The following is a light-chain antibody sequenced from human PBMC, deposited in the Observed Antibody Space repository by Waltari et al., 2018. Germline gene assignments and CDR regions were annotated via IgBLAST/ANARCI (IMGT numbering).Light chain of an antibody. CDR1: QSIGTW. Sequence: IAMTQSPSTLSASVGDSVTITCRASQSIGTWVAWYQQKPGKAPKRLIFDGSTLESGVPSRFSGSASGTDFTLTINSLQPDDFASYFCQQYNSYLSSFGQGTKLEI. CDR2: DGS. V-gene: IGKV1-5*01. CDR3: QQYNSYLSS. J-gene: IGKJ2*01.